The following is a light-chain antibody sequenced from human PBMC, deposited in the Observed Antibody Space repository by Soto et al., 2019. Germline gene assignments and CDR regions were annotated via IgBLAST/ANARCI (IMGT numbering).Light chain of an antibody. CDR3: QQSYSTPRT. J-gene: IGKJ1*01. V-gene: IGKV1-39*01. CDR1: QSIISY. CDR2: AAS. Sequence: DIQMTQSPSSLSASVGDRVTITCRASQSIISYLNWYQQKPGKAPKLLIYAASSLQSGVPSRFSGSGSGTDFTLTSSSLQPEDFATYYCQQSYSTPRTFGQGTEVEIK.